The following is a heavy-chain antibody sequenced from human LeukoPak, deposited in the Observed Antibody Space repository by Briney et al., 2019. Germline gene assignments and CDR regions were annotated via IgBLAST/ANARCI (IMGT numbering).Heavy chain of an antibody. Sequence: SQTLSLTCTVSGGSISSGSYYWSWIRQPAGKGLEWIGRIYTSGSTNYNPSLKSRVTISVDTSKNQSSLKLSSVTAADTAVYYCARERYYDSSGYYPYYFDYWGQGTLVTVSS. J-gene: IGHJ4*02. D-gene: IGHD3-22*01. V-gene: IGHV4-61*02. CDR2: IYTSGST. CDR3: ARERYYDSSGYYPYYFDY. CDR1: GGSISSGSYY.